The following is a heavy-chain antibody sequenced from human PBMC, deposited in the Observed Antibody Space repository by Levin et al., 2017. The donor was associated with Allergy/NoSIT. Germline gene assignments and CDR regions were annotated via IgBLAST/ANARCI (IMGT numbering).Heavy chain of an antibody. CDR3: AKDRRGYDLRGLYYYYYGMDV. V-gene: IGHV3-30*18. J-gene: IGHJ6*02. D-gene: IGHD5-12*01. CDR2: ISYDGSNK. CDR1: GFTFSSYG. Sequence: PGGSLRLSCAASGFTFSSYGMHWVRQAPGKGLEWVAVISYDGSNKYYADSVKGRFTISRDNSKNTLYLQMNSLRAEDTAVYYCAKDRRGYDLRGLYYYYYGMDVWGQGTTVTVSS.